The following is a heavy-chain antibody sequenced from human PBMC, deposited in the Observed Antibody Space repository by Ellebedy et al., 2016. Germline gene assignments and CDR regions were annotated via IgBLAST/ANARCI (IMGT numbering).Heavy chain of an antibody. CDR3: VSALGAVSGA. CDR1: GFTFNTHW. CDR2: IKQDGSET. Sequence: GGSLRLSCAASGFTFNTHWMSWVRQAPGKGLEWVANIKQDGSETYYVDSVKGRFTISRDNDQNSLYLQMNSLRAEDTAVYYCVSALGAVSGAWGQGAVVTVSS. V-gene: IGHV3-7*01. J-gene: IGHJ5*02. D-gene: IGHD1-26*01.